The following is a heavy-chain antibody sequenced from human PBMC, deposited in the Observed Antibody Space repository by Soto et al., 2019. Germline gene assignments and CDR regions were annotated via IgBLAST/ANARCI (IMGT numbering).Heavy chain of an antibody. CDR3: ARTRAAAGTYYYYMDV. Sequence: GESLKISCKGSGYSFTSYWIGWVRQMPGKGLEWMGIIYPGDSDTRYSPSFQGQVTISADKSISTAYLQWSSLKASDTAMYYCARTRAAAGTYYYYMDVWGKGTTVTVSS. D-gene: IGHD6-13*01. V-gene: IGHV5-51*01. CDR1: GYSFTSYW. CDR2: IYPGDSDT. J-gene: IGHJ6*03.